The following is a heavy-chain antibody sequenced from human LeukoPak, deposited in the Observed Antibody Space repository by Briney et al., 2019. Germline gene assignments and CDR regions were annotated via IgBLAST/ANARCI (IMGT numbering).Heavy chain of an antibody. Sequence: KPSETLSLTCTVSGGSISNGGYYWGWIRQHPGKGLEWIGYIYYSGSTYYNPSLKSRVTISVDTSKNQFSLKLSSVTAADTAVYYCARGNIVATERGLDYWGQGTLVTVSS. CDR1: GGSISNGGYY. V-gene: IGHV4-31*03. CDR3: ARGNIVATERGLDY. J-gene: IGHJ4*02. D-gene: IGHD5-12*01. CDR2: IYYSGST.